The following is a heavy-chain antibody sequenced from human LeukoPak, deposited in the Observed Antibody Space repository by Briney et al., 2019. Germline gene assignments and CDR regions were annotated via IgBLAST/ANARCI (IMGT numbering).Heavy chain of an antibody. CDR1: GYTFTSYA. Sequence: ASVKVSCKASGYTFTSYAMHWVRQAPGQRLEWMGWINAGNGNTKYSQKFQGRVTMTRDTSTSTVYMELSSLRSEDTAVYYCARSHGDSSGYYFWFDYWGQGTLVTVSS. CDR2: INAGNGNT. CDR3: ARSHGDSSGYYFWFDY. D-gene: IGHD3-22*01. J-gene: IGHJ4*02. V-gene: IGHV1-3*01.